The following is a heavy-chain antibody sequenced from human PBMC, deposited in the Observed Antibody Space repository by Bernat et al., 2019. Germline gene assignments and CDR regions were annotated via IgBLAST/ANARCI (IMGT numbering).Heavy chain of an antibody. CDR3: GKDMKCFRDDY. CDR1: GFPFNTYA. D-gene: IGHD3-16*01. J-gene: IGHJ4*02. V-gene: IGHV3-23*01. CDR2: ISGRGDRT. Sequence: VQLLESEGALVQPGGSLRLSCAASGFPFNTYAMSWVRQAPGKGLEWVAAISGRGDRTHYAESVKGRFTISRDNSKDTLYLQMDSLRAEDTATYYCGKDMKCFRDDYWGQGTLVTVSS.